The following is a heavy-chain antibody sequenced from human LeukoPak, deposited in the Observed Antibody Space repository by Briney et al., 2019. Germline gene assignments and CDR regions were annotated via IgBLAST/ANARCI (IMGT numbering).Heavy chain of an antibody. CDR2: INHSGST. V-gene: IGHV4-34*01. CDR1: GGSFSGYY. D-gene: IGHD2-15*01. Sequence: SETLSLTCAVYGGSFSGYYWSWIRQPPGKGLEWIGEINHSGSTNYNPSLKSRVTISVDTSKNQFSLKLSSVTAADTAVYYCASLRVVAATYDAFDIWGQGTMVTVSS. J-gene: IGHJ3*02. CDR3: ASLRVVAATYDAFDI.